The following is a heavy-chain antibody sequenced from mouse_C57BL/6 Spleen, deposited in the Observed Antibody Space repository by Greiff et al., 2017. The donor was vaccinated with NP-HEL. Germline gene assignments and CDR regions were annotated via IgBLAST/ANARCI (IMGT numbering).Heavy chain of an antibody. V-gene: IGHV5-17*01. D-gene: IGHD2-4*01. CDR2: ISSGSSTI. J-gene: IGHJ3*01. Sequence: EVKLMESGGGLVKPGGSLKLSCAASGFTFSDYGMHWVRQAPEKGLEWVAYISSGSSTIYYADTVKGRFTISRDNAKNTLFLQMTSLRSEDTAMYYCARLGDYDGFAHWGQGTLVTVSA. CDR1: GFTFSDYG. CDR3: ARLGDYDGFAH.